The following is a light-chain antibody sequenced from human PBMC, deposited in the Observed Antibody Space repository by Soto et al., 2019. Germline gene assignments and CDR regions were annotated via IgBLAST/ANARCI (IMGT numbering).Light chain of an antibody. Sequence: QSALTQPASVSGSPGQSITISCTGTSSDVGGYNYVSWYQQHPGKAPKLRIYDVSNRPSGVSNRFSGSKSGNTASLTISGLQAEDEADYYCSSYTSSSTDYVFGTGTKLTVL. CDR3: SSYTSSSTDYV. CDR1: SSDVGGYNY. CDR2: DVS. V-gene: IGLV2-14*01. J-gene: IGLJ1*01.